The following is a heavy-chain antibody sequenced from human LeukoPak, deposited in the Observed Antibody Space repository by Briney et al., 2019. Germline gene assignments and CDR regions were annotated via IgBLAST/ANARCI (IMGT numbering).Heavy chain of an antibody. D-gene: IGHD3-3*01. CDR1: GFTVSSNY. CDR3: ARSDFWRETLVDV. V-gene: IGHV3-53*05. CDR2: IYSGGST. J-gene: IGHJ6*04. Sequence: LPGGSLRLSCAASGFTVSSNYMSWVRQAPGKGLEWVSVIYSGGSTYYADSVKGRFTISRDDSKNTLYLQMNSLRAEDTAVYYCARSDFWRETLVDVWGKGTTVTVSS.